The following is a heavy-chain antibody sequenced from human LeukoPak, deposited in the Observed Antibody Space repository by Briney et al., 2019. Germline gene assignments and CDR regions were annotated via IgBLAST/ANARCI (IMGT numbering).Heavy chain of an antibody. J-gene: IGHJ3*02. CDR1: GYSFTNYW. CDR3: ARHAGDGGAFDI. CDR2: IDPDDSYT. D-gene: IGHD3-10*01. Sequence: GESLKISCQGSGYSFTNYWISWVRQMSGKGLEWMGRIDPDDSYTKDSPSFQGHVTISVDNSISTAYMQWSSLEASDTAMYYCARHAGDGGAFDIWGQGTMVTVSS. V-gene: IGHV5-10-1*01.